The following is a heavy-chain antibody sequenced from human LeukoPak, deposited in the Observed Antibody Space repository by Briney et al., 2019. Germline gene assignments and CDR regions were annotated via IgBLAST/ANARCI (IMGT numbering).Heavy chain of an antibody. CDR2: IYYSGST. CDR1: GGSISSYY. V-gene: IGHV4-59*01. Sequence: SETLSLTCTVSGGSISSYYWSWIRQPPGKGLEWIGYIYYSGSTNYNPSLKSRVTMSVDTSKNQFSLKLSSVTAADTAVYFCASARTGSSWHAYWGQGTLVTVSS. J-gene: IGHJ4*02. D-gene: IGHD6-13*01. CDR3: ASARTGSSWHAY.